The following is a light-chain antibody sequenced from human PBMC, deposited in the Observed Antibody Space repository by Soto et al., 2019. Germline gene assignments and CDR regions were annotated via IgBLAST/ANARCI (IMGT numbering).Light chain of an antibody. CDR2: GSS. Sequence: ASPSVSSSCLARYHQQXRQASRLLIYGSSXRANGIPDRFSGSGSGTDFTLTISRLEPEDFAVFYCQQYGRSPITYGQGTRLEIK. V-gene: IGKV3-20*01. CDR3: QQYGRSPIT. CDR1: PSVSSSC. J-gene: IGKJ5*01.